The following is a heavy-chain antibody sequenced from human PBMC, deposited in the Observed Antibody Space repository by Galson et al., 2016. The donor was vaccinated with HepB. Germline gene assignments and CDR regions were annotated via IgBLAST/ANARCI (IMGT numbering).Heavy chain of an antibody. CDR3: TRAGTSTRYFDN. CDR2: IRTKPSSYTT. V-gene: IGHV3-72*01. CDR1: GFIFSDHY. D-gene: IGHD2/OR15-2a*01. Sequence: SLRLSCATSGFIFSDHYMDWVRQAPGKGLEWVARIRTKPSSYTTVYAASVGGRFTVSRDEYKNSLYLQIISLKTEDTAVYYFTRAGTSTRYFDNWGQGTLVTVSS. J-gene: IGHJ4*02.